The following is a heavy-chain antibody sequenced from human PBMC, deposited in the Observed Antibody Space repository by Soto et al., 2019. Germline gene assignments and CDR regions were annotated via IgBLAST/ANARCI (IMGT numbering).Heavy chain of an antibody. CDR3: ARDPVQDGYNLFYFDY. D-gene: IGHD5-12*01. Sequence: AGGSLRLSCAASGFTFSSYAMHWVRQAPGKGLEWVAVISYDGSNKYYADSVKGRFTISRDNSKNTLYLQMNSLRAEDTAVYYCARDPVQDGYNLFYFDYWGQGTLVTVSS. V-gene: IGHV3-30-3*01. J-gene: IGHJ4*02. CDR1: GFTFSSYA. CDR2: ISYDGSNK.